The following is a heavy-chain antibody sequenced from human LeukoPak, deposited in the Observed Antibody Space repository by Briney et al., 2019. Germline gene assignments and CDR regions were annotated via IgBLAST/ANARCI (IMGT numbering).Heavy chain of an antibody. CDR1: GGSFSGYY. D-gene: IGHD6-13*01. V-gene: IGHV4-34*01. CDR3: ARGRRFGIAAAGKVSDI. Sequence: SETLSLTCAVYGGSFSGYYWSWIRQPSGKGLEWIGEINHSGSTNYNPSLKSRVTISVDTSKNQFSLKLSSVTAADTAVYYCARGRRFGIAAAGKVSDIWGQGTMVTVSS. J-gene: IGHJ3*02. CDR2: INHSGST.